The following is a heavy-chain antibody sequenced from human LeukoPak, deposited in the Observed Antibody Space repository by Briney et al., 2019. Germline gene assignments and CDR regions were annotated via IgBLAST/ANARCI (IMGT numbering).Heavy chain of an antibody. J-gene: IGHJ5*02. Sequence: VASVKVSCKASGYTFTGYYMHWVRQAPGQGLEWMGWINPNSGGTNYAQKVQGRVTMTRDTSISTAYMELSRLKSDDTAVYYCARDQGFEASGFWSGYYHAHNWFDPWGQGTLVTVSS. D-gene: IGHD3-3*01. CDR2: INPNSGGT. CDR1: GYTFTGYY. CDR3: ARDQGFEASGFWSGYYHAHNWFDP. V-gene: IGHV1-2*02.